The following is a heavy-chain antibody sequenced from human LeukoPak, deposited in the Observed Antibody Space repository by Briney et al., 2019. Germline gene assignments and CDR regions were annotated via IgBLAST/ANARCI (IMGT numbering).Heavy chain of an antibody. Sequence: ASVKVSCKASGYTFTSYAMNWVRQAPGQGLEWMGWINTNTGNPTYAQGFTGRFVFSLDTSVSTTYLQISSLKAEDTAVYFCARAFQSLGGLSLPEYWGQGTLVTVSS. D-gene: IGHD3-16*02. V-gene: IGHV7-4-1*02. CDR1: GYTFTSYA. J-gene: IGHJ4*02. CDR2: INTNTGNP. CDR3: ARAFQSLGGLSLPEY.